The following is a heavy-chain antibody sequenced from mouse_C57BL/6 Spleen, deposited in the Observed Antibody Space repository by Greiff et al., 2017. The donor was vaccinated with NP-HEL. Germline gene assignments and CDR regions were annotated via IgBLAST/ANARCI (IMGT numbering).Heavy chain of an antibody. D-gene: IGHD1-1*02. J-gene: IGHJ4*01. V-gene: IGHV5-4*01. CDR3: ARDGGTAPMDY. CDR2: ISDGGSYT. CDR1: GFTFSSYA. Sequence: EVQLVESGGGLVKPGGSLKLSCAASGFTFSSYAMSWVRQTPEKRLEWVATISDGGSYTYYPDNVKGRFTISRDNAKNNLYLQMSHLKSEDTAMYYCARDGGTAPMDYWGQGTSVTVSS.